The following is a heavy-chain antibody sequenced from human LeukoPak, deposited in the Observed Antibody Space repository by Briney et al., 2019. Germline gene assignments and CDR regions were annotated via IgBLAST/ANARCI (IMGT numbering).Heavy chain of an antibody. J-gene: IGHJ3*02. D-gene: IGHD3-10*01. V-gene: IGHV3-33*01. CDR2: IWYDGSNK. CDR3: ARDGVRRFGELNAFDI. Sequence: GGSLRLSCAASGFTFSSYGMHWVRQAPGKGLEWVAVIWYDGSNKYYADSVKGRFTISRDNSKNTLYPQMNSLRAEDTAVYYCARDGVRRFGELNAFDIWGQGTMVTVSS. CDR1: GFTFSSYG.